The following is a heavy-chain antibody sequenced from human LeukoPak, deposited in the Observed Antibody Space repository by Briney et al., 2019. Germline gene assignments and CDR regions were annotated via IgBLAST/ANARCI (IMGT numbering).Heavy chain of an antibody. V-gene: IGHV1-2*02. D-gene: IGHD3-10*01. CDR3: ARVVGGNYYGSETDDY. CDR2: INPNSGGT. CDR1: GYTFTGYY. J-gene: IGHJ4*02. Sequence: ASVKVSCKASGYTFTGYYMHWVRQAPGQGLEWMGWINPNSGGTKYAQKFQGRVTMTRDMSISTAYMELSRLRSDDTAVYYCARVVGGNYYGSETDDYWGQGTLVTVSS.